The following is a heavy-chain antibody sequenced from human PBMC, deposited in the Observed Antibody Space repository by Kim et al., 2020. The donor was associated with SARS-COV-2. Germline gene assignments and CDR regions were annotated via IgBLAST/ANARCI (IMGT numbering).Heavy chain of an antibody. CDR3: AKTARLLDV. D-gene: IGHD1-1*01. V-gene: IGHV3-11*06. CDR2: ISQGGTDI. CDR1: GFSFSDSFSDYY. J-gene: IGHJ6*02. Sequence: GGSLRPSCAASGFSFSDSFSDYYMTWIRQTPEKGLEWLSYISQGGTDISYADSVRGRFTISRDNAKQSVFLEMNNLRVEDTGVYYCAKTARLLDVWGQGT.